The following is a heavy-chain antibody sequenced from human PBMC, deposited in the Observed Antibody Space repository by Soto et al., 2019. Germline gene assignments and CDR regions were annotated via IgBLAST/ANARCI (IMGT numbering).Heavy chain of an antibody. D-gene: IGHD2-15*01. V-gene: IGHV1-69*08. CDR2: IIPVAGTA. Sequence: QVQLVQSGAEVKKPGSSVKVSCEASGGTFSSYAIAWLRQAPGHGLEWMGRIIPVAGTANYAQKFQGRVTITADKSTSTVYMELSGLRSEDTAMYYCARGYCSVGSCYGYYGMDVWGQGTTVTVSS. CDR1: GGTFSSYA. J-gene: IGHJ6*02. CDR3: ARGYCSVGSCYGYYGMDV.